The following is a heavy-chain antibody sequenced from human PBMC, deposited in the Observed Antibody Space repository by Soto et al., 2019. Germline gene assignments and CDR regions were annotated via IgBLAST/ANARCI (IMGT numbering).Heavy chain of an antibody. Sequence: ASVKVFCKASGYTFTSYYMHWVRQAPGQGLEWMGIINPSGGSTNYAQKFQGRVTITADESTSTAYMELSSLRSGDTAVYYCARELSPYYYDSERRGFDPWGQGTLVTVSS. CDR2: INPSGGST. J-gene: IGHJ5*02. D-gene: IGHD3-22*01. CDR1: GYTFTSYY. V-gene: IGHV1-46*01. CDR3: ARELSPYYYDSERRGFDP.